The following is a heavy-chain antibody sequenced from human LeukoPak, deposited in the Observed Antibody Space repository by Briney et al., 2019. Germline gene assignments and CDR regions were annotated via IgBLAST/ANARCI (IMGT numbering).Heavy chain of an antibody. J-gene: IGHJ4*02. CDR3: AKEQWLV. V-gene: IGHV3-23*01. CDR2: ISGSGGKT. CDR1: GFTFSNYF. Sequence: GGSLRLSCTASGFTFSNYFMSWVRQSPGKGLEWVSSISGSGGKTYYTDSVKGRFTISRDNSKNMLYLQMNSLRAEDTAVYYCAKEQWLVWGQGTLVTVSS. D-gene: IGHD6-19*01.